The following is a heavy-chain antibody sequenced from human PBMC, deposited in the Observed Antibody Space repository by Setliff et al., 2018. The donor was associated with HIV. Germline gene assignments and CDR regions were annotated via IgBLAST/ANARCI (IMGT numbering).Heavy chain of an antibody. D-gene: IGHD2-15*01. V-gene: IGHV4-4*09. J-gene: IGHJ3*02. CDR1: GGSISSYY. CDR3: AREHCSGGSCNGFDI. Sequence: PSETLSLTCTVSGGSISSYYWSWIRQPPGKGLEWIGYIYTSGSVNYNPSLNSRVTISVDTSKNQFSLKVNSVTAADTAMYYCAREHCSGGSCNGFDIWGQGTMVTVSS. CDR2: IYTSGSV.